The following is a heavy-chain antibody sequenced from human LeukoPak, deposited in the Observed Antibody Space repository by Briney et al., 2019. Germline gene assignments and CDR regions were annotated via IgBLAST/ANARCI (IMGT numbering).Heavy chain of an antibody. D-gene: IGHD3-22*01. Sequence: GGSLRLSCAASGFIVSSNYMAWVRQAPGKGPECVSVIYSGVATYYADSVKGRFPISRDNSKNTLYLQMSSLRAGDAAVYYCARGLDSRGGGYYFDYWGQGTLVTVSS. V-gene: IGHV3-53*01. CDR1: GFIVSSNY. CDR3: ARGLDSRGGGYYFDY. J-gene: IGHJ4*02. CDR2: IYSGVAT.